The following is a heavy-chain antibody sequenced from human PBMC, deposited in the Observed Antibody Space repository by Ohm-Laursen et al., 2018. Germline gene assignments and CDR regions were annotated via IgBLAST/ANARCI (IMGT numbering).Heavy chain of an antibody. J-gene: IGHJ4*02. CDR1: GFSLSITKMC. CDR2: IDWDDDK. Sequence: TQTLTLTCTFSGFSLSITKMCVNWILQPPGKALEWLARIDWDDDKYYSTSLKTRLAISKDTSKNQVVLTMTNMDPLDTATYYCARIVAGPDYFDYWGQGTLVTVSS. CDR3: ARIVAGPDYFDY. D-gene: IGHD5-12*01. V-gene: IGHV2-70*11.